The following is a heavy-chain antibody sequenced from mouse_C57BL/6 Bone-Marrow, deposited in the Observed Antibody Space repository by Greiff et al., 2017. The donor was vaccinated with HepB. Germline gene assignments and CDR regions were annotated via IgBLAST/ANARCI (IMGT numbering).Heavy chain of an antibody. CDR3: ARTDTTVGGYFDV. Sequence: QVHVKQSGAELVRPGASVKLSCKASGYTFTDYYINWVKQRPGQGLEWIARIYPGSGNTYYNEKFKGKATLTAEKSSSTAYMQLSSLTSEDSAVYFCARTDTTVGGYFDVWGTGTTVTVSS. CDR1: GYTFTDYY. J-gene: IGHJ1*03. CDR2: IYPGSGNT. V-gene: IGHV1-76*01. D-gene: IGHD1-1*01.